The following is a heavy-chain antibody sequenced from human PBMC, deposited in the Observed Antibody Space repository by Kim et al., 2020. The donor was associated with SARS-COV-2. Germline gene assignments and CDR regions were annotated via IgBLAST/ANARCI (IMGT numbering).Heavy chain of an antibody. Sequence: TKYVNSVKGRFTISRDNSRKTLSYHMNNLRIEDTAIYYCTSLSGAGFNVWGQGTMVTVSS. J-gene: IGHJ3*01. CDR2: T. V-gene: IGHV3-NL1*01. CDR3: TSLSGAGFNV. D-gene: IGHD1-26*01.